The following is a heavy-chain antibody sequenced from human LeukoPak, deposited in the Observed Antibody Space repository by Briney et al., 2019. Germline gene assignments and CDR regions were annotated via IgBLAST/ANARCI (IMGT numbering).Heavy chain of an antibody. V-gene: IGHV3-23*01. CDR3: AKTMSGGNSDY. J-gene: IGHJ4*02. CDR2: ISGSGGST. Sequence: WVSAISGSGGSTYYADSVKGRFTISRDNSKNTLYLQMNSLRAEGTAVYYCAKTMSGGNSDYWGQGTLVTVSS. D-gene: IGHD4-23*01.